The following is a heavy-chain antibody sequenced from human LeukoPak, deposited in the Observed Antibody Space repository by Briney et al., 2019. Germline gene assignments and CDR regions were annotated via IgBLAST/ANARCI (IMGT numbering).Heavy chain of an antibody. J-gene: IGHJ5*02. V-gene: IGHV1-2*02. D-gene: IGHD6-19*01. CDR2: INPNSGGT. CDR3: AGYIADPSSGWHERRFDP. Sequence: ASVKVSCKASGYTFTGYYMHWVRQAPGQGLEWMGWINPNSGGTNYAQKFQGRVTMTRDTSISTAYMELSRLRSDDTAVYYCAGYIADPSSGWHERRFDPWGQGTLVTVSS. CDR1: GYTFTGYY.